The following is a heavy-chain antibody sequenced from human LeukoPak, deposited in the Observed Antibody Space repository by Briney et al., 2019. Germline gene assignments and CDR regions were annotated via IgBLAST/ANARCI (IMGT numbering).Heavy chain of an antibody. J-gene: IGHJ5*02. V-gene: IGHV3-11*04. CDR2: ISSSGSTI. D-gene: IGHD2-2*01. Sequence: PGGSLRLSCAASGFTFSDYYMSWIRQAPGKGLEWVSYISSSGSTIYYADSVKGRFTISRDNAKNSLYLQMNSLRAEDTAVYYCVVVVVPAAIKWFDPWGQGTLVTVSS. CDR1: GFTFSDYY. CDR3: VVVVVPAAIKWFDP.